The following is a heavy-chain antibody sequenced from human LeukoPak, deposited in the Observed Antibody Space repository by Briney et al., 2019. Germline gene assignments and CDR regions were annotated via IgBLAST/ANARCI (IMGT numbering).Heavy chain of an antibody. V-gene: IGHV3-23*01. J-gene: IGHJ6*02. CDR2: ISGRGGST. Sequence: PGGSLRLSCAASGFTFSSYAMSWVRQAPGKGLEWVSAISGRGGSTYYADSVKGRFTISRDNSKSTMYLQMNSLRAEDTAVYYCAKAPRAAAGTYNGMDVWGQGTTVTVSS. CDR1: GFTFSSYA. D-gene: IGHD6-13*01. CDR3: AKAPRAAAGTYNGMDV.